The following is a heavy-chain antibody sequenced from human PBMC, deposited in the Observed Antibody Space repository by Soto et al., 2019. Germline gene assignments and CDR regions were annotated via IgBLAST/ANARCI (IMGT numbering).Heavy chain of an antibody. Sequence: PSETLSLTCTVSGGSISSGGYYWSWIRQHPGKGLEWIGYIYYSGSTYYNPSLKSRVTISVDTSKNQFSLKLSSVTAADTAVYYCAREIVVVAATPGHYYYGMDVWGQGTTVTVSS. CDR2: IYYSGST. CDR1: GGSISSGGYY. J-gene: IGHJ6*02. CDR3: AREIVVVAATPGHYYYGMDV. D-gene: IGHD2-15*01. V-gene: IGHV4-31*03.